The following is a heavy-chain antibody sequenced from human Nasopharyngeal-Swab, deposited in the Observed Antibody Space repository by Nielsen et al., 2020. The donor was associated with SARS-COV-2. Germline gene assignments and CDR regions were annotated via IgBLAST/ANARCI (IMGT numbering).Heavy chain of an antibody. V-gene: IGHV3-30*04. D-gene: IGHD3-10*01. CDR1: GFTFSSYA. J-gene: IGHJ4*02. CDR3: ARDELGFGEN. Sequence: GESLKISCAASGFTFSSYAMHWVRQAPGKGLEWVAVISYDGSNKYYADSVKGRFTISRDNSKNTLYLQMNSLRAEDTAVYYCARDELGFGENWGQGPLVTAPQ. CDR2: ISYDGSNK.